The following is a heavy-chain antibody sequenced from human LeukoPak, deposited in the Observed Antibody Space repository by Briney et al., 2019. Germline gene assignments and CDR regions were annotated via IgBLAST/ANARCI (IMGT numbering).Heavy chain of an antibody. V-gene: IGHV1-8*03. CDR2: MNPNSGNT. J-gene: IGHJ3*02. Sequence: ASVKVSCKASGGTFSSYAISWVRQAPGQGLEWMGWMNPNSGNTGYAQKFQGRVTITRNTSISTAYMELSSLRSEDTAVYYCARIRDGCNDAYDIWGQGTVVTVPS. CDR3: ARIRDGCNDAYDI. D-gene: IGHD5-24*01. CDR1: GGTFSSYA.